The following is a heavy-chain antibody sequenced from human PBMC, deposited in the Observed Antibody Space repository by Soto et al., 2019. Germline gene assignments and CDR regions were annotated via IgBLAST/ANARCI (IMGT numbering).Heavy chain of an antibody. D-gene: IGHD2-2*01. Sequence: GASVKVSCKTSGGTFNTYAISWVRQAPGQGLEWVGGIIPIFGKATYSQNFQDRVTITADKSTSTVYMELSSLRSEDTAVFYCARPSGDIVVLPAARFSRYYGMDGWGQGTTVTVSS. CDR1: GGTFNTYA. CDR3: ARPSGDIVVLPAARFSRYYGMDG. CDR2: IIPIFGKA. V-gene: IGHV1-69*06. J-gene: IGHJ6*02.